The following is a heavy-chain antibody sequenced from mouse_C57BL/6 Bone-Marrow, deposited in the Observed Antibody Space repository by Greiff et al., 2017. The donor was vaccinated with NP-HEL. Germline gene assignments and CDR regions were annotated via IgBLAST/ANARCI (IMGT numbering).Heavy chain of an antibody. D-gene: IGHD1-1*01. CDR3: ASITTVVGPHWYFDV. Sequence: VQLQQSGPGLVQPSQSLSITCTVSGFSLTSYGVHWVRQSPGKGLEWLGVIWSGGSTDYNAAFISRLSISKDNSKSQVFFKMNSLQADDTAIYYCASITTVVGPHWYFDVWGTGTTVTVSS. CDR1: GFSLTSYG. J-gene: IGHJ1*03. V-gene: IGHV2-2*01. CDR2: IWSGGST.